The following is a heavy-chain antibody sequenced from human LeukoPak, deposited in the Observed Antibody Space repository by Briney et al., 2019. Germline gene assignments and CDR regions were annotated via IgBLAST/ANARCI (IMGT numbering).Heavy chain of an antibody. V-gene: IGHV1-2*02. CDR2: INPNSGDI. Sequence: ASVKVSCKASGYTFTAYYMHWVRQAPGQGLEWVGWINPNSGDINYAQNFQGRVTMTRDTSISTAYMELNRLRSDDTAVYYCARGGHWGTDYWGQGTLVTVSS. J-gene: IGHJ4*02. D-gene: IGHD7-27*01. CDR1: GYTFTAYY. CDR3: ARGGHWGTDY.